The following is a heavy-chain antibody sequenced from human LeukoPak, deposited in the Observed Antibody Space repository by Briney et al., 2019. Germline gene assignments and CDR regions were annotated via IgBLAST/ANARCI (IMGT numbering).Heavy chain of an antibody. CDR2: ISYDGSSK. Sequence: LPGGSLRLSCAASGFTFSTYAMHWVRQAPGKGLEWVAVISYDGSSKYYADSVKGRFTISRDNSKNTLYLQMNSLRAEDTAVYYCARARSSYGYGDAFDIWGQGTMVTASS. D-gene: IGHD5-18*01. V-gene: IGHV3-30*04. J-gene: IGHJ3*02. CDR1: GFTFSTYA. CDR3: ARARSSYGYGDAFDI.